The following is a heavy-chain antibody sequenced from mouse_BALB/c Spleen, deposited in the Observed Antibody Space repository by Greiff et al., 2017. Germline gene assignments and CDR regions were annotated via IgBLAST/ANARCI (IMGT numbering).Heavy chain of an antibody. CDR2: ISDGGSYT. Sequence: DVMLVESGGGLVKPGGSLKLSCAASGFTFSDYYMYWVRQTPEKRLEWVATISDGGSYTYYPDSVKGRFTISRDNAKNNLYLQMSSLKSEDTAMYYCEREGYYAYWYIDVWGEGTTVTVAA. V-gene: IGHV5-4*02. CDR3: EREGYYAYWYIDV. CDR1: GFTFSDYY. J-gene: IGHJ1*01. D-gene: IGHD2-3*01.